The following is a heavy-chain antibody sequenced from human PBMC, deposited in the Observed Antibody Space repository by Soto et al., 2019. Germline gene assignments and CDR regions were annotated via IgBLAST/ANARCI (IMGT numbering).Heavy chain of an antibody. Sequence: EASVKVSCKASGYTFTGYYMHWVRQAPGQGLEWMGWINPNSGGTNYAQKFQGRVTMTRDTSISTAYMELSRLRSDDTAVYYCAAEDTAMVYYYYGMDVWGQGTTVTVSS. CDR2: INPNSGGT. J-gene: IGHJ6*02. V-gene: IGHV1-2*02. D-gene: IGHD5-18*01. CDR1: GYTFTGYY. CDR3: AAEDTAMVYYYYGMDV.